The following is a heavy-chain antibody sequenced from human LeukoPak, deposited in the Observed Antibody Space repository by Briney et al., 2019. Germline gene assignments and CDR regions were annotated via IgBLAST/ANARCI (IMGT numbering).Heavy chain of an antibody. CDR3: ARVSGAGTVIDY. J-gene: IGHJ4*02. Sequence: ASVKVSCKASGYTLTGYYMHWVRQAPGQGPEWMGWINPNSGGTNYAQKFQGTVTMTRDTSISTAYMELSRLRSDDTAVYFCARVSGAGTVIDYWGQGTLVTVSS. CDR2: INPNSGGT. CDR1: GYTLTGYY. V-gene: IGHV1-2*02. D-gene: IGHD6-13*01.